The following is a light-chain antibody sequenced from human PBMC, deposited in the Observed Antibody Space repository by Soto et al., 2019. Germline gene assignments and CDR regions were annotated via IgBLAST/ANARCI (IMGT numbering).Light chain of an antibody. CDR2: LGS. CDR1: QSLLQSNGYNY. V-gene: IGKV2-28*01. J-gene: IGKJ2*01. CDR3: MQALQSPHT. Sequence: DIVMTQPPFSQPVTLGEPASISCRSSQSLLQSNGYNYLDWYLQKPGQSPHLLIYLGSNRASGVPDRFSGTASGKDFTLKISRVEADDVGVYYFMQALQSPHTFGQGTKLDIK.